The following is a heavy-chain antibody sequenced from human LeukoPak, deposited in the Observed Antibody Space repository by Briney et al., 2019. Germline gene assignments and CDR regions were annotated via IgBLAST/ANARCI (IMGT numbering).Heavy chain of an antibody. D-gene: IGHD1-1*01. J-gene: IGHJ4*02. CDR2: INAGNGYT. Sequence: ASVKVSCKASGYTFTNYAMHWVRQAPGQRLEWMGWINAGNGYTKYSQKFQGRVTITRDTSASTAHMELSSLRSEDTAVYYCARSGTSDIFPFDYWGQGTLVTVSS. CDR3: ARSGTSDIFPFDY. CDR1: GYTFTNYA. V-gene: IGHV1-3*01.